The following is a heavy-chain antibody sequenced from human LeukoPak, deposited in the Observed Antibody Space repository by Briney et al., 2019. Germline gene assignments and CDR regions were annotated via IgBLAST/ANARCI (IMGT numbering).Heavy chain of an antibody. CDR2: FGTAGET. CDR3: ARSSRTYYDFWSGYLEPGDYFDY. CDR1: GFPSSSSE. V-gene: IGHV3-13*01. J-gene: IGHJ4*02. D-gene: IGHD3-3*01. Sequence: GGSLSPSCAASGFPSSSSEMHWVRQATGKGLEWVSLFGTAGETTYPGSVKGRFTISRENAKNSLYLQMNSLRAGDTAVYYCARSSRTYYDFWSGYLEPGDYFDYWGQGTLVTVSS.